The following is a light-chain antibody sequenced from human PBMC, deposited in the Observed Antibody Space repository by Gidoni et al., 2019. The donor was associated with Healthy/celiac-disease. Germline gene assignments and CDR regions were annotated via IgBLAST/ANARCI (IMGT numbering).Light chain of an antibody. J-gene: IGLJ3*02. V-gene: IGLV3-25*03. Sequence: SYELTQPPSVSVSPGQTARITCSGDALPKQYAYWYQQKPGQAPVLVISKDSERPSGIPERFSGSSSGTTVTLTISGVQAEDEADYYCQSADSSGTYSWVFGGGTKLTVL. CDR2: KDS. CDR3: QSADSSGTYSWV. CDR1: ALPKQY.